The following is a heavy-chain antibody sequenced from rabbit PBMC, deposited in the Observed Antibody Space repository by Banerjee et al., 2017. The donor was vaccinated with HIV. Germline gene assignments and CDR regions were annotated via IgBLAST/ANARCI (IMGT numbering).Heavy chain of an antibody. Sequence: QSLEESGGDLVKPGASLTLTCTASGFSFSNNYWICWVRQAPGKGLEWIACINTGSGSTWYASWAKGRFTISKTSSTTVTLQMTSLTAADTATYFCARSPSSDICALNLWGPGTLVTVS. CDR2: INTGSGST. D-gene: IGHD1-1*01. V-gene: IGHV1S40*01. CDR3: ARSPSSDICALNL. J-gene: IGHJ4*01. CDR1: GFSFSNNYW.